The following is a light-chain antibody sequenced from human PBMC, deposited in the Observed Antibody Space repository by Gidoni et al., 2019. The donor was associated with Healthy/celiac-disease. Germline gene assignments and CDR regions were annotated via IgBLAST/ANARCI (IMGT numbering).Light chain of an antibody. Sequence: QSVLTPPLSASGTPGHRVTISCSGSSSNIGSKTVNWYQQLPGTAPKLLIYSNHQRPSGVPDRFSGSKSGTSASLAISGLQSEDEADYYCAAWDDSLNGWVFGGGTKLTVL. CDR1: SSNIGSKT. CDR3: AAWDDSLNGWV. V-gene: IGLV1-44*01. CDR2: SNH. J-gene: IGLJ3*02.